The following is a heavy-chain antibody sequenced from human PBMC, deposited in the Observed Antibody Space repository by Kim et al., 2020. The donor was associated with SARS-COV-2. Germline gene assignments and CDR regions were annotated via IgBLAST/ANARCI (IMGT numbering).Heavy chain of an antibody. Sequence: ASVKVSCKAFGYTFISYYMHWVRQAPGQGLEWMGIIYPTGGSTIYAQKFQGRVTMTRDTSTSTFYMELSSLGSEDTAVYYCARGERVEITIFGVITSNYGMDVWGQGTTVTVSS. CDR1: GYTFISYY. V-gene: IGHV1-46*01. CDR2: IYPTGGST. J-gene: IGHJ6*02. CDR3: ARGERVEITIFGVITSNYGMDV. D-gene: IGHD3-3*01.